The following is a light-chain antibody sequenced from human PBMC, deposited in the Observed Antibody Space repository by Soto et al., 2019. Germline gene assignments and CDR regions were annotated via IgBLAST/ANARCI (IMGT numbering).Light chain of an antibody. CDR3: QQYKSYST. J-gene: IGKJ1*01. CDR2: DAS. Sequence: DIQMTQSPSTLSASVGDRVTITCRASQSISSWLAWYQQKPGKAPKLLIYDASSLERGVPSRFSGSGSGTEFTLTISSLQTEDFATYYCQQYKSYSTFGQGTKV. V-gene: IGKV1-5*01. CDR1: QSISSW.